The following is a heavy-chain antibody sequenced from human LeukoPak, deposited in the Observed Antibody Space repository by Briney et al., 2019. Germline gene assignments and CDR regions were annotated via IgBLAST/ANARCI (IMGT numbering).Heavy chain of an antibody. CDR3: ARGPRIVVVPAALLYNWFDP. V-gene: IGHV3-74*01. CDR2: INTDGSST. D-gene: IGHD2-2*01. CDR1: GFTFSCYW. Sequence: GGSLRLSCAASGFTFSCYWMHWVRQAPGKGLVWVSRINTDGSSTSYADSVKGRFTISRDNAKNTLYLQMNSLRAEDTAVYYCARGPRIVVVPAALLYNWFDPWGQGTLVTVSS. J-gene: IGHJ5*02.